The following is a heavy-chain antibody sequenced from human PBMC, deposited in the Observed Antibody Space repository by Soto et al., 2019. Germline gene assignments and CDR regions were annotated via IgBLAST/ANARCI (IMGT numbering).Heavy chain of an antibody. D-gene: IGHD2-2*01. V-gene: IGHV3-23*01. CDR1: GFTFSNYA. J-gene: IGHJ6*03. CDR3: NLQFLEISSRVTSCYVADYYYYMDV. Sequence: GGSLRLSCAASGFTFSNYAMSWVRQAPGKGLEWVSAISGSGGSTYYADSVKGRFTISRDNSKNTLYLQMNSLRAEDTAVYYSNLQFLEISSRVTSCYVADYYYYMDVWGKGTTVTVSS. CDR2: ISGSGGST.